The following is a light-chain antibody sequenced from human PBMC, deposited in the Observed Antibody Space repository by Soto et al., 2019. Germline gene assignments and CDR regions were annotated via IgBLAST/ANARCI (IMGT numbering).Light chain of an antibody. CDR3: QQRGDWPPIT. Sequence: DIVMTQSPLSLPVTPGEPASISCRSSQSLLHDNGKNYMDWYVQKPGQSLQVLIYTFSHRASGVPDRFSGSGSGTDFTLTISSLEPEDFAVYYCQQRGDWPPITFGQGTRLEIK. CDR2: TFS. CDR1: QSLLHDNGKNY. J-gene: IGKJ5*01. V-gene: IGKV2-40*01.